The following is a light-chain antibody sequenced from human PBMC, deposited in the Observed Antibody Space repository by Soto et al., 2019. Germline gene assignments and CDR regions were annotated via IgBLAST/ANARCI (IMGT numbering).Light chain of an antibody. J-gene: IGLJ1*01. CDR1: SSDVGGYNY. Sequence: QSVLTQPASVSGSPGQSVTISCTGTSSDVGGYNYVSWYQQHPGKAAQLLMYEVSNRPSGVSNRFSGSKSGNTASLTISGLQAEDEADYYCSSYTSSNTLVFGTGTKVTVL. CDR3: SSYTSSNTLV. CDR2: EVS. V-gene: IGLV2-14*01.